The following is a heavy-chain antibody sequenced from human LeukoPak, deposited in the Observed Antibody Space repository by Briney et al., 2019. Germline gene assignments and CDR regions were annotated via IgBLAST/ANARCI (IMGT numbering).Heavy chain of an antibody. J-gene: IGHJ6*02. Sequence: ASVTVSFTSSGYTFTDYYMHGVGQAPGQGGEGMGWINPNSGGTNYTQKFQGRVTITRDAAISTAYMELSRLRSDDTAVYYCARDRARIAAAGYYYYYRMDVWGQGTTLTVSS. V-gene: IGHV1-2*02. D-gene: IGHD6-13*01. CDR3: ARDRARIAAAGYYYYYRMDV. CDR1: GYTFTDYY. CDR2: INPNSGGT.